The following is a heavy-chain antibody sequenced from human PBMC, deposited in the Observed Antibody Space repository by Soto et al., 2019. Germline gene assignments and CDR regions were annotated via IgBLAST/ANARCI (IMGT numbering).Heavy chain of an antibody. CDR1: GGTFSSYA. Sequence: SVKVSCKASGGTFSSYAISWVRQAPGQGLEWMGGIIPIFGTANYAQKFQGRVTITADKSTSTAYMELSSLRSEDTAVYYCAREVVGVVVPAALVDRFDPWGQVTLATVYS. D-gene: IGHD2-2*01. CDR2: IIPIFGTA. V-gene: IGHV1-69*06. CDR3: AREVVGVVVPAALVDRFDP. J-gene: IGHJ5*02.